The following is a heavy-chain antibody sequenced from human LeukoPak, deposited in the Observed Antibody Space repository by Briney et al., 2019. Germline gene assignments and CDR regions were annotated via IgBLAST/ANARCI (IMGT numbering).Heavy chain of an antibody. Sequence: ASVKVSCKASGYTFTSFAISWVRQAPGQGLEWIGWISVYNGNTNYAQKLQDRITMTTDTSTNTAYVELRSLRSDDTAVYYCARVFTIQYYLDNWGQGTLVTVSS. CDR3: ARVFTIQYYLDN. J-gene: IGHJ4*02. D-gene: IGHD3-9*01. CDR2: ISVYNGNT. CDR1: GYTFTSFA. V-gene: IGHV1-18*01.